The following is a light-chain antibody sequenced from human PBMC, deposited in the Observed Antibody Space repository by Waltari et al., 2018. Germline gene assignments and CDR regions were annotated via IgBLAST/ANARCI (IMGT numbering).Light chain of an antibody. CDR2: KVS. CDR1: LVQGEVNAY. J-gene: IGKJ1*01. Sequence: LVQGEVNAYVNWFHQRPGQSPRRLIYKVSIRDPGVPDRFSGSGSGTDFTLKISGVEAEDVGLYYCMQGTHWPWTFGQGTMVDIK. V-gene: IGKV2-30*02. CDR3: MQGTHWPWT.